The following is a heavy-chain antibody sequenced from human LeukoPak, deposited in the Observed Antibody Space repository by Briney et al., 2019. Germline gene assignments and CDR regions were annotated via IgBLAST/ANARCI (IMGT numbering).Heavy chain of an antibody. CDR3: AKELGNYYDSSGYSLDY. CDR2: ISWNSGSI. V-gene: IGHV3-9*01. CDR1: GFTFDDYA. J-gene: IGHJ4*02. Sequence: GGSLRLSCAASGFTFDDYAMHWVRQAPGKGLEWVSGISWNSGSIGYADSVEGRFTISRDNAKNSLYLQMNSLRAEDTALYYCAKELGNYYDSSGYSLDYWGQGTLVTVSS. D-gene: IGHD3-22*01.